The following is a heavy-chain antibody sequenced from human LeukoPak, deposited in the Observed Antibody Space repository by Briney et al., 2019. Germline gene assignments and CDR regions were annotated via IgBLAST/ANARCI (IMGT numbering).Heavy chain of an antibody. Sequence: ASVKVSCKASGYSFTSNYIHWVRQAPGQGLEWMGMVYPRDGSTSYAQKFQGRVTVTRDTSTSTVHMELSGLRSEDTAVYYCARDQEAFDYWGQGTLVTVSS. CDR1: GYSFTSNY. CDR2: VYPRDGST. V-gene: IGHV1-46*01. CDR3: ARDQEAFDY. J-gene: IGHJ4*02.